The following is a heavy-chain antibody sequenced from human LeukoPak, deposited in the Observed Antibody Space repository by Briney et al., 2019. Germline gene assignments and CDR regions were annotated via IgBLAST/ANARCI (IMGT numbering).Heavy chain of an antibody. CDR3: PRDLLPAAGEYYFDY. V-gene: IGHV3-30*04. J-gene: IGHJ4*02. CDR2: ISYDGSKK. CDR1: GFTFSTYA. Sequence: PGRSLRPSCAASGFTFSTYAMHWVRKAPGKGLEWGAAISYDGSKKHYADPVKGRFTISRDNSKNTLYLQMNSLRAEDTAVYYCPRDLLPAAGEYYFDYWGQGTLVTVSS. D-gene: IGHD6-13*01.